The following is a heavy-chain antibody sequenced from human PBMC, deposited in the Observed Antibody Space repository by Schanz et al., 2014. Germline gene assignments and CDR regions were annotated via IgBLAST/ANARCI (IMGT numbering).Heavy chain of an antibody. CDR3: ARPRFDYGEVDY. CDR2: IWNNGVTK. V-gene: IGHV3-33*08. CDR1: GFTFSSYA. J-gene: IGHJ4*02. D-gene: IGHD4-17*01. Sequence: VQLVESGGYLVQPGGSLRLSCAASGFTFSSYAMHWVRQAPGKGLEWVAVIWNNGVTKYYADSVRGRFTISRDRFQNTLYLRMSSLRAEDTAVYYCARPRFDYGEVDYWGQGTLVTVSS.